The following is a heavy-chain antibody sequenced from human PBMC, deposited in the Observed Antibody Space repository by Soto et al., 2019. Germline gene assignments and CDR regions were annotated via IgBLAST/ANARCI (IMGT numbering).Heavy chain of an antibody. CDR3: AHSLIGYYYDSSGSNWFDP. CDR1: GFSLSTSGVG. V-gene: IGHV2-5*02. CDR2: IYWDDDK. Sequence: QITLKESGPTLVKPTQTLTLTCTFSGFSLSTSGVGVGWIRQPPGKALKWLALIYWDDDKRYSPSLKSRLTITKDTSKNQVVLTMTNMDPVDTATYYCAHSLIGYYYDSSGSNWFDPWGQGTLVTVSS. J-gene: IGHJ5*02. D-gene: IGHD3-22*01.